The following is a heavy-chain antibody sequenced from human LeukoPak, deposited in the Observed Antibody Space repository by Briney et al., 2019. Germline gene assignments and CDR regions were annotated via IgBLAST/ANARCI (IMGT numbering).Heavy chain of an antibody. J-gene: IGHJ4*02. V-gene: IGHV3-23*01. CDR2: IGGSGSGGDT. Sequence: GGSLRLSCAASGFTFSSYAMSWVRQAPGKGLEWVSAIGGSGSGGDTYYADSVKGRFTISRDNSKNTLYLQMNSLRAEDTAVYYCAKGELRYRPGIAVAGQPDGYWGQGTLVTVSS. CDR1: GFTFSSYA. D-gene: IGHD6-19*01. CDR3: AKGELRYRPGIAVAGQPDGY.